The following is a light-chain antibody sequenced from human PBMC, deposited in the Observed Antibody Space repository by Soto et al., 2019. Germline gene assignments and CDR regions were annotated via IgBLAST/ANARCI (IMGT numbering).Light chain of an antibody. V-gene: IGKV1-33*01. J-gene: IGKJ4*01. Sequence: DIQMTQSQSSLSASVGDRVTITCQAIQDISNYLNWYQQQPGKAPKLLIDDASNLETGVPSRFSGSGSGTDFTFTISSLQPEDIATYYCQQYDNLPLTFGGGTQVAIK. CDR2: DAS. CDR3: QQYDNLPLT. CDR1: QDISNY.